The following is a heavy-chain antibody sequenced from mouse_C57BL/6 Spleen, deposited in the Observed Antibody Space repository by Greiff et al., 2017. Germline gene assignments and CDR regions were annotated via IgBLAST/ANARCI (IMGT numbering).Heavy chain of an antibody. Sequence: VQLVESGPELVKPGASVKLSCKASGYTFTSYDINWVKQRPGQGLEWIGWIYPRDGSTKYNEKFKGKATLTVDTSSSTAYMELHSLTSEDSAVYFCARVYYGSSYGFAYWGQGTLVTVSA. J-gene: IGHJ3*01. CDR1: GYTFTSYD. V-gene: IGHV1-85*01. CDR2: IYPRDGST. CDR3: ARVYYGSSYGFAY. D-gene: IGHD1-1*01.